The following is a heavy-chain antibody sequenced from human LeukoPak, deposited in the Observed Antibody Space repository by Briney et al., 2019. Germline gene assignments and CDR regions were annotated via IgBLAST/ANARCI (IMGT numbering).Heavy chain of an antibody. D-gene: IGHD1-26*01. CDR2: IYYSGST. Sequence: SETLSLTCTVSGGSISSYYWSWIRQPPGKGLEWIGYIYYSGSTNYNPSLKSRVTISVDTSKNQFSLQLSSVTAADTAVYYCAREEVGAVFDYWGQGTLVTVSS. V-gene: IGHV4-59*01. J-gene: IGHJ4*02. CDR1: GGSISSYY. CDR3: AREEVGAVFDY.